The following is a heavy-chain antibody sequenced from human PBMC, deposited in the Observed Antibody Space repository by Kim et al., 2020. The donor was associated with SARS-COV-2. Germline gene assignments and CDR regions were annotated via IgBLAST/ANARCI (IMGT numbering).Heavy chain of an antibody. CDR1: GYTFISYY. Sequence: ASVKVSCKASGYTFISYYMYWVRQAPGQGLEWIGIINPSGGSTSYAQKFQGRVTMTRDTSTSTVYMELSSLRSEDTAVYYCARLVRSYYDSSGYRFDPWGQGTLVTVSS. CDR3: ARLVRSYYDSSGYRFDP. CDR2: INPSGGST. V-gene: IGHV1-46*01. J-gene: IGHJ5*02. D-gene: IGHD3-22*01.